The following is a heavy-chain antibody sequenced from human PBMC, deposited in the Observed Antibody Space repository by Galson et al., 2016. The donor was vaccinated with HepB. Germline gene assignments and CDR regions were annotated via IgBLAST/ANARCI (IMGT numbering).Heavy chain of an antibody. CDR1: GYTFTSYSFTTYA. CDR3: ARDPQYYFDY. CDR2: ISPYNGDT. V-gene: IGHV1-18*01. J-gene: IGHJ4*02. Sequence: SVKVSCKASGYTFTSYSFTTYAINWVRQAPGRGLEWMGWISPYNGDTRYAQNLQGRVTMTTDTSTSTAYMELRNLRFDDTAVYYCARDPQYYFDYWGQGTLVTVSS.